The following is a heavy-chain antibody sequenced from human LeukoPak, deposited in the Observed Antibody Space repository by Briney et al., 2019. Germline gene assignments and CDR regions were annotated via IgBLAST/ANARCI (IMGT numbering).Heavy chain of an antibody. CDR1: GFTFSSYA. J-gene: IGHJ6*02. Sequence: GGSLRLSCAASGFTFSSYAMSWVRQAPGKGLEWVSAISGSGGNTYYADSEKGRFTISGDNSKNTLYLQMNSLRAEDTAVYYCAKDQASDYYYYYGMDVWGQGTTVTVSS. CDR3: AKDQASDYYYYYGMDV. V-gene: IGHV3-23*01. CDR2: ISGSGGNT.